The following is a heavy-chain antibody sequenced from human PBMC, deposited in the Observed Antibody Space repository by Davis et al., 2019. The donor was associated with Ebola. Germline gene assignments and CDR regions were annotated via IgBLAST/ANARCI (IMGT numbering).Heavy chain of an antibody. D-gene: IGHD2-15*01. Sequence: GESLKISCAASGFTVSSNYMSWVRQAPGKGLEWVSVIYSGGSTYYADSVKGRFTISRDNSKNTLYLQMNSLRAEDTAVYYCARTIRIDYYGMDVWGQGTTVTVSS. V-gene: IGHV3-53*05. J-gene: IGHJ6*02. CDR3: ARTIRIDYYGMDV. CDR1: GFTVSSNY. CDR2: IYSGGST.